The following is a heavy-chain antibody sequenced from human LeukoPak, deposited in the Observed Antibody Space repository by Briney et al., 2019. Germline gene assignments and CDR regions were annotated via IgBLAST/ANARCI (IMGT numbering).Heavy chain of an antibody. CDR2: INHSGST. J-gene: IGHJ4*02. Sequence: SETLSLTCAVYGGSFSGYYWSWIRQPPGKGLEWIGEINHSGSTNYNPSLKSRATISVDTSKNQFSLKLSSVTAADTAVYYCAIPYYDFWSGYYPTSRSFDYWGQGTQVTVSS. D-gene: IGHD3-3*01. V-gene: IGHV4-34*01. CDR3: AIPYYDFWSGYYPTSRSFDY. CDR1: GGSFSGYY.